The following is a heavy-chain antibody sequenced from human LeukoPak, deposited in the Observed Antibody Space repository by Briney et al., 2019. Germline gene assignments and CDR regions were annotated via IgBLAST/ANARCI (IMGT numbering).Heavy chain of an antibody. J-gene: IGHJ4*02. CDR2: ISGSGGST. V-gene: IGHV3-23*01. CDR3: AKAIANWGSSFDY. D-gene: IGHD7-27*01. CDR1: GFTFSSYA. Sequence: HSGGSLRLSCAASGFTFSSYAMSWVRQAPGKGLEWVSAISGSGGSTYYADSVKGRFIISRDNSKNTLSLQMNSLRAEDTAVYYCAKAIANWGSSFDYWGQGTLVTVSS.